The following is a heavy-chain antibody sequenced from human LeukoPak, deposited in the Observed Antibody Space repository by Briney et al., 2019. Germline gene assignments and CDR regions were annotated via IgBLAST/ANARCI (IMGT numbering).Heavy chain of an antibody. Sequence: ASVKVSCKASGYTFTGYYMHWVRQAPGQGLEWMGWINHNSGGTNYAQKFQGRVTMTRDTSISTAYMELSRLRSDDTAVYYCARARITMVRGINGDWFDPWGQGTLVTVSS. CDR1: GYTFTGYY. J-gene: IGHJ5*02. CDR2: INHNSGGT. CDR3: ARARITMVRGINGDWFDP. D-gene: IGHD3-10*01. V-gene: IGHV1-2*02.